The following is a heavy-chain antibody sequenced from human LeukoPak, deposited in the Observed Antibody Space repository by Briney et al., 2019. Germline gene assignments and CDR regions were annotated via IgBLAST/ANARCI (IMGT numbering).Heavy chain of an antibody. CDR2: ISYDGSDK. Sequence: PGGSLRLSCAASGFTFSSYAMYWVRQAPGKGLEWVAVISYDGSDKFYADSVKGRFTISRDNSKITLYLQMNSLRAEDTAVYYCAKVRANRFASFDYWGQGTLVTVSS. V-gene: IGHV3-30*04. CDR3: AKVRANRFASFDY. D-gene: IGHD1/OR15-1a*01. J-gene: IGHJ4*02. CDR1: GFTFSSYA.